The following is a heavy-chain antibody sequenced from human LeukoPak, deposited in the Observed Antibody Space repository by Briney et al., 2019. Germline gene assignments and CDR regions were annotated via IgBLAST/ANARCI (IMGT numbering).Heavy chain of an antibody. Sequence: GGSLRLSCAASGFTFSSYAMHWVRQAPGKGLEWVAVISYDGSNKYYADSVKGRFTISRDNSKNTLYLQMNSLRAKDTAVYYCARVEDSSGYYPPHHDAFDIWGQGTMVTVSS. D-gene: IGHD3-22*01. V-gene: IGHV3-30-3*01. CDR3: ARVEDSSGYYPPHHDAFDI. J-gene: IGHJ3*02. CDR2: ISYDGSNK. CDR1: GFTFSSYA.